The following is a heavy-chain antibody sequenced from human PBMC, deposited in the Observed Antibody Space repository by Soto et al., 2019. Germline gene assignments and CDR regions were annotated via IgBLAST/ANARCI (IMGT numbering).Heavy chain of an antibody. Sequence: ASVKVSCKASGYTFTSYDINWVRQATGQGLEWMGWMNPNSGNTGYAQKFQGRVTMTRNTSISTAYMELSSLRSEDTAVYYCARGYSSGWYSSYYYYYYMDVWGKGTTVTVSS. CDR2: MNPNSGNT. CDR3: ARGYSSGWYSSYYYYYYMDV. V-gene: IGHV1-8*01. CDR1: GYTFTSYD. D-gene: IGHD6-19*01. J-gene: IGHJ6*03.